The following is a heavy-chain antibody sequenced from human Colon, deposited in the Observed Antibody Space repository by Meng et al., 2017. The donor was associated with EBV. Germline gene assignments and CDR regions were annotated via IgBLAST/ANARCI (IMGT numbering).Heavy chain of an antibody. Sequence: QVERQQSGPGLVKPAQTLSLTCAISGDSVSSNSAAWNWIRQSPSGGLEWLGRTYCRSKWSNDYAVSVKSRLTISPDTSKNQFSLHLASVNPEDTGVYYCAREVDYGGNSVSFDFWGQGTLVTVSS. J-gene: IGHJ4*02. V-gene: IGHV6-1*01. CDR3: AREVDYGGNSVSFDF. CDR2: TYCRSKWSN. CDR1: GDSVSSNSAA. D-gene: IGHD4-23*01.